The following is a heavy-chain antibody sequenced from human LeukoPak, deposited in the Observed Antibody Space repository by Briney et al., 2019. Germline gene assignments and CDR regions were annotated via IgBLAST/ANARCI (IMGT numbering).Heavy chain of an antibody. CDR1: GFTFSTHW. CDR2: IKQDGSEK. CDR3: ATDSRSCRY. J-gene: IGHJ4*02. V-gene: IGHV3-7*03. Sequence: GGSLRLSCAASGFTFSTHWMTWVRQAPGKGLEWVANIKQDGSEKYYLDSVKGRFAISRDNAKNSLFLQMNSLRAEDTAMYYCATDSRSCRYWGQGTLVTVSS.